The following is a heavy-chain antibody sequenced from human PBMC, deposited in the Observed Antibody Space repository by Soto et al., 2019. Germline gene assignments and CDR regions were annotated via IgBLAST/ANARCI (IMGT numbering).Heavy chain of an antibody. D-gene: IGHD5-18*01. CDR1: GFTFSSYG. CDR3: ARDRIQLWLPDY. J-gene: IGHJ4*02. Sequence: GGSLRLSCAASGFTFSSYGMHWVRQAPGKGLEWVAVIWYDGSNKYYADSVKGRFTISRDNSKNTLYLQMNSLRAEDTAVYYCARDRIQLWLPDYWGQGTLVTVSS. V-gene: IGHV3-33*01. CDR2: IWYDGSNK.